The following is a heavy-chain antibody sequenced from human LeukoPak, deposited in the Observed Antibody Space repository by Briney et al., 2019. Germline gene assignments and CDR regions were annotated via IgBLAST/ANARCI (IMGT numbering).Heavy chain of an antibody. V-gene: IGHV3-48*03. CDR1: GFTFISYE. J-gene: IGHJ2*01. Sequence: GSLRLSCAASGFTFISYEMNWVRQAPGKGLEWVSYISSSGSTIYYADSVKGRFTISRDNAKNSLYLQMNSLRAEDTAVYYCASSYWYFDLWGRGTLVTVSS. CDR2: ISSSGSTI. CDR3: ASSYWYFDL.